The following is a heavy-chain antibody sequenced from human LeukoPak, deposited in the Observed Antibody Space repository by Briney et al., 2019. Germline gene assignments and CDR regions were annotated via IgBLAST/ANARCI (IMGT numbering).Heavy chain of an antibody. CDR3: AKGLVGNWNYDWFDP. J-gene: IGHJ5*02. D-gene: IGHD1-7*01. CDR1: GFTFSSYA. Sequence: GGSLRLSCAASGFTFSSYAMNWVRQAPGKGLEWVSAISGSGGSTYYADSVKGRFTISRDNSKNTLYLQMNSLRAEDTAVYYCAKGLVGNWNYDWFDPWGQGTLVTVSS. V-gene: IGHV3-23*01. CDR2: ISGSGGST.